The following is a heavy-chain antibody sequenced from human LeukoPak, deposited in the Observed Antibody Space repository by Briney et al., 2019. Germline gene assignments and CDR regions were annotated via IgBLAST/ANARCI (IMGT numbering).Heavy chain of an antibody. V-gene: IGHV3-23*01. CDR3: AREGVVAPFRGALDI. J-gene: IGHJ3*02. CDR2: ISGSGGST. D-gene: IGHD2-15*01. CDR1: GFTFSSYA. Sequence: GGSLRLSCAASGFTFSSYAMSWVRQAPGKGLEWVSAISGSGGSTYYADSVKGRFTISRDNSKNTLYLQMNCLRAEDTAVYYCAREGVVAPFRGALDIWGQGTMVTVSS.